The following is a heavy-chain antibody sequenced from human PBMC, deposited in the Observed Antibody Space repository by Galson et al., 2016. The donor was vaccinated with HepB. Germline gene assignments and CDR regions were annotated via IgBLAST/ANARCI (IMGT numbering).Heavy chain of an antibody. V-gene: IGHV3-23*03. CDR1: GFALSSHH. Sequence: SLRLSCAAPGFALSSHHMNWVRQAPGKGLEWVSVIYKPGYKPDDTKYADSVKGRFIISRDNPENGLYLQMNSLRAEDTAVYHCARGWQRFDPWGQGTQVTVSS. J-gene: IGHJ5*02. CDR3: ARGWQRFDP. D-gene: IGHD6-13*01. CDR2: IYKPGYKPDDT.